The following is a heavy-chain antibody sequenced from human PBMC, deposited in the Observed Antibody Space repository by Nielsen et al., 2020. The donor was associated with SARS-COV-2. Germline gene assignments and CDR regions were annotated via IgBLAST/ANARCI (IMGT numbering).Heavy chain of an antibody. D-gene: IGHD3/OR15-3a*01. Sequence: GGSLRLSCAASGFTFSSYAMTWVRQAPGKGLEWVSAIGESGVSANYADSVKGRFTISRDNSKNTLYLQMNSLRLDDTAVYYCARDWSCDYWGQGTLVTASS. CDR1: GFTFSSYA. J-gene: IGHJ4*02. V-gene: IGHV3-23*01. CDR3: ARDWSCDY. CDR2: IGESGVSA.